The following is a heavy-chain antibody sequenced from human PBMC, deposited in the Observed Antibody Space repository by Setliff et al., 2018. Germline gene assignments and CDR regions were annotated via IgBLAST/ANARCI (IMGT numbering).Heavy chain of an antibody. J-gene: IGHJ4*02. CDR1: GGSINSGTYY. Sequence: SETLSLTCTVSGGSINSGTYYWAWIRQPPGKGLEWIGRIHYSGTTYYNASLKSRVTMSVDTSKNQFSLNLSSVTAADTAVYYCARTGTYRYFDYWGQGALVTVS. V-gene: IGHV4-39*01. D-gene: IGHD1-26*01. CDR2: IHYSGTT. CDR3: ARTGTYRYFDY.